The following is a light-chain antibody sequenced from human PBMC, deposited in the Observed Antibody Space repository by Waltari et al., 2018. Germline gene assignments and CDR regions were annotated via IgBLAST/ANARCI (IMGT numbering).Light chain of an antibody. CDR1: ALPKQY. Sequence: RITCSGDALPKQYAYWYQQKPGQAPILVIYKDSERPSGIPERFSGSSSGTIVTLTISGVQAEDEADYYCQSADTSGSRWVFGGGTKLTVL. V-gene: IGLV3-25*03. CDR2: KDS. J-gene: IGLJ3*02. CDR3: QSADTSGSRWV.